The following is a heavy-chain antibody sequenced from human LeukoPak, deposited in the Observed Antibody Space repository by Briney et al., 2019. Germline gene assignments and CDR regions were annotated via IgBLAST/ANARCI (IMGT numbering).Heavy chain of an antibody. D-gene: IGHD7-27*01. CDR2: MSPNSGNT. CDR1: GYTFTSYD. Sequence: ASVKVSCKASGYTFTSYDINWVRQATGQGPEWMGWMSPNSGNTGYAQKFQGRVTMTRSTSMSTAYMELSSLRSEDTAVYYCARGPPNWGYDYWGLGTLVTVSS. V-gene: IGHV1-8*01. CDR3: ARGPPNWGYDY. J-gene: IGHJ4*02.